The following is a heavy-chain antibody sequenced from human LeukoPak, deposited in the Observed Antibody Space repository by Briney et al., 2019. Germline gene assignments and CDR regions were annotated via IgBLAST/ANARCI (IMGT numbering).Heavy chain of an antibody. CDR2: VNPKSGDT. D-gene: IGHD1-26*01. CDR1: GYPFTNFY. V-gene: IGHV1-2*02. Sequence: ASVKVSCKPSGYPFTNFYIHWVRQAPGQGLEWMGWVNPKSGDTKYAQKFQDRISMTRDTSISTAYMEVNRLTSDDSAVHYCARDGVLVGSTVLNYWGQGTLVTVAS. CDR3: ARDGVLVGSTVLNY. J-gene: IGHJ4*01.